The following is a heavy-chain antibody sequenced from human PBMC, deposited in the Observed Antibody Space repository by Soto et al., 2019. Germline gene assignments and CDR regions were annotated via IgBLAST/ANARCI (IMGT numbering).Heavy chain of an antibody. Sequence: EVQLLESGGGLVQPGGSLRLSCAASGFTFSSYAMNWVRQAPGKGLEWVSTISGIGGDTYYGDSVKGRFSISRDNSKYTLSLQMDSLRAEDTAVYYCAKGGRSSSGLDFDYWGQGTLVTVSS. CDR2: ISGIGGDT. J-gene: IGHJ4*02. CDR1: GFTFSSYA. D-gene: IGHD6-6*01. V-gene: IGHV3-23*01. CDR3: AKGGRSSSGLDFDY.